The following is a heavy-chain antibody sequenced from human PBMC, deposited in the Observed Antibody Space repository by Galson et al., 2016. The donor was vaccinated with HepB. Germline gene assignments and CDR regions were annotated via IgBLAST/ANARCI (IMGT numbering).Heavy chain of an antibody. Sequence: ETLSLTCTASGGSISSGSISNSSYYWGWIRQPPGKGLEWIGSIYYTGSTYYNPSLKRRVTISVDTSKNQFSLKQNSVTAADTAVYYCARLRWELSPRFDPWGQGTLVTVSS. CDR2: IYYTGST. J-gene: IGHJ5*02. V-gene: IGHV4-39*01. CDR3: ARLRWELSPRFDP. CDR1: GGSISSGSISNSSYY. D-gene: IGHD1-26*01.